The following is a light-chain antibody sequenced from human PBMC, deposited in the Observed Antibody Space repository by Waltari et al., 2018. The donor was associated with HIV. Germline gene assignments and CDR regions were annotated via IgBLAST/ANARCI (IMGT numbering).Light chain of an antibody. Sequence: IQLTQSPSFLSASMGDRVNITCRASQAINTYLAWYQQKPGKAPTLLIYAASTLRSGVPSRFSGRGSGTEFTLSVSNLQSEDFAVYYCQQFNSYPLTFGGGTEVEIK. CDR1: QAINTY. V-gene: IGKV1-9*01. J-gene: IGKJ4*01. CDR3: QQFNSYPLT. CDR2: AAS.